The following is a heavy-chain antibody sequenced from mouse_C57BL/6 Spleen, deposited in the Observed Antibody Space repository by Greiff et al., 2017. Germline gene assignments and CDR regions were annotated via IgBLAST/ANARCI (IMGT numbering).Heavy chain of an antibody. J-gene: IGHJ3*01. CDR3: ARDSSGYGWFAY. CDR1: GFTFSSYA. CDR2: ISDGGSYT. Sequence: EVQLVESGGGLVKPGGSLKLSCAASGFTFSSYAMSWVRQTPEKRLEWVATISDGGSYTYYPDNVKGRFTISRDNAKNNLYLQMSHLKSEDTAMYYCARDSSGYGWFAYWGQGTLVTVSA. V-gene: IGHV5-4*01. D-gene: IGHD3-2*02.